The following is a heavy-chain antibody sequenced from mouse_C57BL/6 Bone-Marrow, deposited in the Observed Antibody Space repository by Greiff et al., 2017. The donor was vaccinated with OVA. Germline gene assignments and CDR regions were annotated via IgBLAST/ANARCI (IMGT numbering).Heavy chain of an antibody. CDR1: GFTFSDYG. D-gene: IGHD2-2*01. CDR3: ASPIYYGYDASNYYAMDY. V-gene: IGHV5-17*01. CDR2: ISSGSSTI. J-gene: IGHJ4*01. Sequence: EVQGVESGGGLVKPGGSLKLSCAASGFTFSDYGMHWVRQAPEKGLEWVAYISSGSSTIYYADTVKGRFTISRDNAKNTLFLQMTSLRSEDTAMYYCASPIYYGYDASNYYAMDYWGQGTSVTVSS.